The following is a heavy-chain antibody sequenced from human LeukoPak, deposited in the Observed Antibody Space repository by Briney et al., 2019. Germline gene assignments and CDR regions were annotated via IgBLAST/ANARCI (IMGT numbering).Heavy chain of an antibody. V-gene: IGHV3-21*01. D-gene: IGHD3-22*01. J-gene: IGHJ4*02. CDR3: ARLRRNSDRSDFFYYYDH. CDR2: VNTVSSYI. Sequence: GGSLRLSCAASGFTFSDYSMNWVRQAPGKGLEWVASVNTVSSYIYYADSMRGRFTISRDNAKNSLFLQMNSLRAEDTAVYYCARLRRNSDRSDFFYYYDHWGKGTLVTVSS. CDR1: GFTFSDYS.